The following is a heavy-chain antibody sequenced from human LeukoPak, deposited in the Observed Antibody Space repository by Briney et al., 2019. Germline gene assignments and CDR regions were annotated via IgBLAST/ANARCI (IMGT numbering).Heavy chain of an antibody. CDR1: GGSISSSPYY. CDR2: FYYSGST. CDR3: ARDSIRARTLGY. D-gene: IGHD6-6*01. V-gene: IGHV4-39*07. Sequence: SETLSLTCTVSGGSISSSPYYWGWIRQPPGKGLEWIGSFYYSGSTFYNPSLKSRVTISVDTSKNQFSLKLSSVTAADTAVYYCARDSIRARTLGYWGQGTLVTVSS. J-gene: IGHJ4*02.